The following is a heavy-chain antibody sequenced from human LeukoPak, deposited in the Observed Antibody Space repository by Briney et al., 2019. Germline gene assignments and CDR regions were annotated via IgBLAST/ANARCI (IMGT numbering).Heavy chain of an antibody. CDR1: GYTFATHG. CDR2: ISGYNGNT. V-gene: IGHV1-18*01. Sequence: ASVKVSCKASGYTFATHGISWFRQAPGQGLEWMGWISGYNGNTNHAQKFQGRVTMTTDTSTSTAYMEVRSLRSDDTAVYYCARLYCSGDNCFPIYGDPFDSWGQGTLLTVSS. J-gene: IGHJ4*02. D-gene: IGHD2-15*01. CDR3: ARLYCSGDNCFPIYGDPFDS.